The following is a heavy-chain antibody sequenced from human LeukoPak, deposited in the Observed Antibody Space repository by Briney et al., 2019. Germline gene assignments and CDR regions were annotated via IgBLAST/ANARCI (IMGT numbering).Heavy chain of an antibody. Sequence: GASVKVSCKVSGYTLTELSMHWVRQAPGKGLEWMGGFDPEDGETIYAQKLQGRVAMTTDTSTSTAYMELRSLRSDDTAVYYCARDQESSSRFDPWGQGTQVTVSS. CDR2: FDPEDGET. V-gene: IGHV1-24*01. CDR3: ARDQESSSRFDP. D-gene: IGHD6-13*01. J-gene: IGHJ5*02. CDR1: GYTLTELS.